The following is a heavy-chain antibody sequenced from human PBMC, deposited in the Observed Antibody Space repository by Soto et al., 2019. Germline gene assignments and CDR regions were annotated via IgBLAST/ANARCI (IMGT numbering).Heavy chain of an antibody. V-gene: IGHV3-13*01. CDR2: IGSGGDT. J-gene: IGHJ6*02. CDR1: GFTLSSYD. CDR3: TRKTPPTGMEV. D-gene: IGHD3-9*01. Sequence: EVQLVESGGGLVQPGGSLRLSCAASGFTLSSYDIHWVRQATGEGLSWVSGIGSGGDTHYADSVKGRFIISREDCKNSLYLQINNLRVGDTAVYYCTRKTPPTGMEVWGQWATVTVSS.